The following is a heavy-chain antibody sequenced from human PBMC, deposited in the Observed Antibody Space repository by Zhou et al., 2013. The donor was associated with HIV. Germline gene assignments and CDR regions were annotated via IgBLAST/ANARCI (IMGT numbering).Heavy chain of an antibody. V-gene: IGHV1-18*01. Sequence: QVQLVQSGAEVKKPGASVKVSCKASGYTFTSYGISWVRQAPGQGLEWMGWISAYNGNTNYAQKLQGRVTMTTDTSTSTAYMELRSLRSDDTAVYYCAKHKGYCSGGSCYSKRAEYFQHWGQGTLVTVSS. D-gene: IGHD2-15*01. CDR1: GYTFTSYG. J-gene: IGHJ1*01. CDR2: ISAYNGNT. CDR3: AKHKGYCSGGSCYSKRAEYFQH.